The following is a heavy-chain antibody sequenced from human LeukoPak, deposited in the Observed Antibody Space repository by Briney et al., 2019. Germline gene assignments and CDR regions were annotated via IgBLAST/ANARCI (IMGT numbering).Heavy chain of an antibody. CDR3: ARGRGGSYVLDAFDI. D-gene: IGHD1-26*01. CDR2: MNPNSGNT. J-gene: IGHJ3*02. Sequence: GASVTVSCKASGYTFTSYDINWVRQATGQGLEWMGWMNPNSGNTGYAQKFQGRVTMTRNTSISTAYMELSSLRSEDTAVYYCARGRGGSYVLDAFDIWGQGTMVTVSS. CDR1: GYTFTSYD. V-gene: IGHV1-8*01.